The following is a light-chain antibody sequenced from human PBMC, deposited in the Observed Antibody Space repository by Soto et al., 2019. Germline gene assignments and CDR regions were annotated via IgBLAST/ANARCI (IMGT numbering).Light chain of an antibody. CDR3: SSYTSSSAYV. J-gene: IGLJ1*01. V-gene: IGLV2-14*01. CDR2: EVS. Sequence: QSVLTQPASVSGSPGQSITISCTGTSSDVGGYNYVSWYQQHPGKAPKLMIYEVSNRPSGVSNRSSGSKSGNTASLTISGVQAEDEDDYYCSSYTSSSAYVFGTGTKVTVL. CDR1: SSDVGGYNY.